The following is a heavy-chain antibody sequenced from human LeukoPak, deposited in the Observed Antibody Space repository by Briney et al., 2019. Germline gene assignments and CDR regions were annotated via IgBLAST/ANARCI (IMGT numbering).Heavy chain of an antibody. J-gene: IGHJ4*02. CDR2: IRSKAYGWTT. D-gene: IGHD3-22*01. CDR1: GFTFGDYA. CDR3: TRTYYYDSTGYYQLYYFDY. V-gene: IGHV3-49*04. Sequence: GGSLRLSCTASGFTFGDYAMSWVRQAPGKGLEWVGFIRSKAYGWTTEYAGSVKGRFTISRDDSKSIAYLKMNSLKTEDTAVYYCTRTYYYDSTGYYQLYYFDYWGQGTLVTVSS.